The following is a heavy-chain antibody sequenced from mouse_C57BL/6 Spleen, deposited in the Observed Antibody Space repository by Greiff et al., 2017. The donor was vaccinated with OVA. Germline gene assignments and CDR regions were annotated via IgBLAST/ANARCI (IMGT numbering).Heavy chain of an antibody. V-gene: IGHV1-80*01. CDR3: ARSEDSNYVGYAMDY. Sequence: LVESGAELVKPGASVKISCKASGYAFSSYWMNWVKQRPGKGLEWIGQIYPGDGDTNYNGKFKGKATLTADKSSSTAYMQLSSLTSEDSAVYFCARSEDSNYVGYAMDYWGQGTSVTVSS. CDR1: GYAFSSYW. J-gene: IGHJ4*01. D-gene: IGHD2-5*01. CDR2: IYPGDGDT.